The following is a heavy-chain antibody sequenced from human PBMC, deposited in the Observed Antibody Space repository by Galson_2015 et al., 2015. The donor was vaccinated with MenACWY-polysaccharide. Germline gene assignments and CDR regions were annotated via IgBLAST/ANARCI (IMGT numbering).Heavy chain of an antibody. Sequence: SLRLSCEASGFTFSNFYMHWVRQARGQGLEWVALISYDGDRQYYVDSVKGRFAVSRDNSKNTDYLQMDILRSEDSAVYFCARERSSIGSYVDCWGQGTLVTVS. CDR3: ARERSSIGSYVDC. CDR1: GFTFSNFY. CDR2: ISYDGDRQ. D-gene: IGHD5-18*01. J-gene: IGHJ4*02. V-gene: IGHV3-30*03.